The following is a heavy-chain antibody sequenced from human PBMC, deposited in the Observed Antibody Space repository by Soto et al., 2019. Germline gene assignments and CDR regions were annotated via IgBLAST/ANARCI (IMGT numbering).Heavy chain of an antibody. CDR2: ISSSSSYI. V-gene: IGHV3-21*01. CDR3: AREVSKYSGYDFDY. D-gene: IGHD5-12*01. CDR1: GFTFSSYS. Sequence: GXSLRLSCAASGFTFSSYSINWVGQAPGKGLEWVSSISSSSSYIYYADSVKGRFTISRDNAKNSLYLQMNSLRDEDTAVYYCAREVSKYSGYDFDYWGQGTLVTVSS. J-gene: IGHJ4*02.